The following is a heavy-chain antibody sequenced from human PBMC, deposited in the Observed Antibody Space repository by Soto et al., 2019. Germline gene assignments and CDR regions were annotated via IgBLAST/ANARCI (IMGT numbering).Heavy chain of an antibody. Sequence: QVQLQQWGAGLLKPSETLSLTCAVYGGSFSGYYWNWIRQPPGKGLEWIGEINHSGSTNYNPSLKSRLTISVDTSKNQFSLRLSSVTAADTAVYYCAIGYGRNFDYWGQGTLVTVSS. CDR1: GGSFSGYY. J-gene: IGHJ4*02. D-gene: IGHD3-10*01. CDR3: AIGYGRNFDY. V-gene: IGHV4-34*01. CDR2: INHSGST.